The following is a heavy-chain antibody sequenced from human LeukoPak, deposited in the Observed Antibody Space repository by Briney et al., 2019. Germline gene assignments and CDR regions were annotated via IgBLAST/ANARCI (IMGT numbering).Heavy chain of an antibody. CDR1: GFTFSNYW. Sequence: GGSLRLSCAASGFTFSNYWMTWVRQAPGKGLEWVANINQDGNDKCYVDSVKGRFTISRDNTKRSLFLQMNSLRAEDTAVYYCAVTRTRGDHWGQGTLVTVSS. CDR2: INQDGNDK. V-gene: IGHV3-7*03. J-gene: IGHJ4*02. D-gene: IGHD2-21*01. CDR3: AVTRTRGDH.